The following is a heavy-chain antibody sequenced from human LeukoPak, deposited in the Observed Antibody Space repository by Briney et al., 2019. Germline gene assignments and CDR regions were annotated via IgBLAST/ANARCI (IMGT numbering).Heavy chain of an antibody. CDR1: GGSFSGYY. D-gene: IGHD3-10*01. Sequence: PSETLSLTCAVYGGSFSGYYWSWIRQPPGKGLEWIGEINHSGSTNYNPSLKSRVTISVDTSKNQFSLKLSSVTAADTAVYYCARDLRFGEYRYNWFDPWGQGTLVTVSS. V-gene: IGHV4-34*01. CDR2: INHSGST. J-gene: IGHJ5*02. CDR3: ARDLRFGEYRYNWFDP.